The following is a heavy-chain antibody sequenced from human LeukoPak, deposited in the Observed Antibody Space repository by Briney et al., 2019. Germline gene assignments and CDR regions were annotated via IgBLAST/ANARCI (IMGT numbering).Heavy chain of an antibody. V-gene: IGHV3-48*01. CDR2: ISNSGSII. D-gene: IGHD3-22*01. CDR1: GFTFSSYS. CDR3: AIRDCDTIKCRGSNWFDP. J-gene: IGHJ5*02. Sequence: GGSLRLSCAASGFTFSSYSMNWVRQAPVKGLDWVSYISNSGSIIYYADSVKGRFTISRDNAKNSLYLQMNSLRAEDTAVYYCAIRDCDTIKCRGSNWFDPWGREPWSASPQ.